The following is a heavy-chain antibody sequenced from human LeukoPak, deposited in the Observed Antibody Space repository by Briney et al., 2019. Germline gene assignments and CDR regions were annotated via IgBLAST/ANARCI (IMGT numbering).Heavy chain of an antibody. V-gene: IGHV3-15*01. Sequence: PGGSLRLSCTASGFTFSSAWINWVRLAPGKGLEWVGRIKSKTDGGTTDYAAPVKGRITISRDDSKNAVYLQMNSLKVEDTAVYYCAKEIGVTMARGVRYYYYGMDVWGQGTTVTVSS. J-gene: IGHJ6*02. CDR1: GFTFSSAW. CDR3: AKEIGVTMARGVRYYYYGMDV. CDR2: IKSKTDGGTT. D-gene: IGHD3-10*01.